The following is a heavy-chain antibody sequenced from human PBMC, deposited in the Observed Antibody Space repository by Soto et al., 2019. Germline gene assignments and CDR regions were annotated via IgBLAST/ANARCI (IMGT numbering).Heavy chain of an antibody. CDR3: ARDSALSGLDF. Sequence: QVQLQESGPGLVESSQILSLTCTVSGDPISSGTYYWTWIRQPPGKGLEWIGYIHHSGSTDYNSSLKSRVTMSVDTSKNQFSLKLSSVTAADTAVYYCARDSALSGLDFWGQGTLVTVSS. J-gene: IGHJ4*02. V-gene: IGHV4-30-4*01. D-gene: IGHD1-26*01. CDR1: GDPISSGTYY. CDR2: IHHSGST.